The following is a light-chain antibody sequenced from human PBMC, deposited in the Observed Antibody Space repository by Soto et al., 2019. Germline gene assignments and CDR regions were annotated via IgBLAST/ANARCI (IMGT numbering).Light chain of an antibody. V-gene: IGKV3-20*01. J-gene: IGKJ1*01. CDR1: RSVDTD. CDR2: GAS. CDR3: QQYSSLWT. Sequence: EIVLTQSPATLSVSPGDSATLSCRASRSVDTDLAWYQQKPGQAPRLLIYGASSRATGIPDRFSGSGSGTDFTLSISRLEPEDFAVYYCQQYSSLWTFGQGTKVDIK.